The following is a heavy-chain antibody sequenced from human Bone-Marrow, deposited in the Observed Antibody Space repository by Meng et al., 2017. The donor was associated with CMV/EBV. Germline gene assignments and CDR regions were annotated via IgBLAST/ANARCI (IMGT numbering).Heavy chain of an antibody. Sequence: GESLKISCAASGFTFSTYDMHWVRQATGKGLEWVSATGTHGDTYYADSVKGRFTVSREDAKNSFYLQMNSVRAEDTDVYYCPRGRSEHSVYSDYWGQGTLVTVSS. CDR2: TGTHGDT. D-gene: IGHD5/OR15-5a*01. J-gene: IGHJ4*02. V-gene: IGHV3-13*01. CDR1: GFTFSTYD. CDR3: PRGRSEHSVYSDY.